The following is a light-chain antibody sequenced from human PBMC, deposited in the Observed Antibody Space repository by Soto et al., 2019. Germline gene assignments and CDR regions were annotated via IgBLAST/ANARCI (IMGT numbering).Light chain of an antibody. CDR2: KAS. V-gene: IGKV1-5*03. J-gene: IGKJ1*01. Sequence: DIEMTQSPSTLSGSPGDRVTISCRASQTISSWLAWYQQKPGKAPKLLIYKASTLKSGVPSRFRGSGSGTEFTLTISSLQPDDFATYYCQHYNSYSEAFGQGTKVDIK. CDR3: QHYNSYSEA. CDR1: QTISSW.